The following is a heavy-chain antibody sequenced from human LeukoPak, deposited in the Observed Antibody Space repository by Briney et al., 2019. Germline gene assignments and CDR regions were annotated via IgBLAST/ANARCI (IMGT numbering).Heavy chain of an antibody. CDR3: ARSGIAAAGRDY. J-gene: IGHJ4*02. Sequence: PGRSLRLSCAASGFTFSSHDMHWVRQAPGKGLEWVANIKQDGSENYYVDSVKGRFTISRDNAKNALYLQMNSLRAEDTAVYYCARSGIAAAGRDYWSQGTLVTVSS. CDR2: IKQDGSEN. CDR1: GFTFSSHD. D-gene: IGHD6-13*01. V-gene: IGHV3-7*01.